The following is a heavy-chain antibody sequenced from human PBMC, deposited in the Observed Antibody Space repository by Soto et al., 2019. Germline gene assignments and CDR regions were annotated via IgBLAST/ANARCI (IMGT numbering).Heavy chain of an antibody. J-gene: IGHJ5*02. CDR1: GDPLSSGSYY. Sequence: QVQLQESGPGLVKPSETLSLTCTVSGDPLSSGSYYWSWIRQSPGKRLEWIAYIYYTGTTKYNPSLQSRVTISVATSKNQFSLRLTSVTAADTAVYYCASAASPYFDLLSAFHPWGQGTLVTVSS. CDR3: ASAASPYFDLLSAFHP. V-gene: IGHV4-61*01. CDR2: IYYTGTT. D-gene: IGHD3-9*01.